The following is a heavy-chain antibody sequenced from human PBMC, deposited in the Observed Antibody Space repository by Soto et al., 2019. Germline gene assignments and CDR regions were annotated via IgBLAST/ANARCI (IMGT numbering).Heavy chain of an antibody. J-gene: IGHJ4*02. CDR2: ISYGGGTT. CDR3: AKNPGYYYDSTGYHFDY. Sequence: EVQLLESGGGLVQPGGSLRLSCAASEFTFSNYAMSWVRQAPGKGLEWVSAISYGGGTTYYADSVKGRFTISRDNSKNTSYLQMNSLRAGDTAVYYCAKNPGYYYDSTGYHFDYWGQGTLVTVSS. CDR1: EFTFSNYA. V-gene: IGHV3-23*01. D-gene: IGHD3-22*01.